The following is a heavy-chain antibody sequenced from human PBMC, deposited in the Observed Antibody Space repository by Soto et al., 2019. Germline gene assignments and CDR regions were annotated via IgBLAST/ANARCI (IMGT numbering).Heavy chain of an antibody. Sequence: EVQLVESGGGLVKPGGSLRLSCAASGLTFSSYSMNWVRQAPGTRLEWVSSISSRSSDIYYADSVKGRFTISRDNAKKSLYLQMTSLRAEDTAVYYCAREVVTMVRGVIITGYYGMDVWGQGTTVTVSS. J-gene: IGHJ6*02. CDR2: ISSRSSDI. CDR3: AREVVTMVRGVIITGYYGMDV. V-gene: IGHV3-21*01. D-gene: IGHD3-10*01. CDR1: GLTFSSYS.